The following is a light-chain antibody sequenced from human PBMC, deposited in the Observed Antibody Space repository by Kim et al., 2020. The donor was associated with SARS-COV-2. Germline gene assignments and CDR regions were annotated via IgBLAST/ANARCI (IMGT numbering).Light chain of an antibody. V-gene: IGKV3-20*01. J-gene: IGKJ4*01. Sequence: SPVDRATLSCLASPSVNITYLAWYQPNPGQAPRLLLYGASSRATGIPDRFSGSGSETDFTLSINRLEPEDFAVYDCQQYGTSPETFGGGTKVDIK. CDR2: GAS. CDR3: QQYGTSPET. CDR1: PSVNITY.